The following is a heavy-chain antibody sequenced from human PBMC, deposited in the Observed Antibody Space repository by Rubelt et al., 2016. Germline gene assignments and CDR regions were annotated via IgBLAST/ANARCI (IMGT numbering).Heavy chain of an antibody. D-gene: IGHD3-10*01. CDR3: ARGKYGSGSYYNDPDFYGMDV. Sequence: GLEWVAVISYDGSNKYYADSVKGRFTISRDNSKNTLYLQMNSLRAEDTAVYYCARGKYGSGSYYNDPDFYGMDVWGQGTTVTVSS. CDR2: ISYDGSNK. J-gene: IGHJ6*02. V-gene: IGHV3-30*04.